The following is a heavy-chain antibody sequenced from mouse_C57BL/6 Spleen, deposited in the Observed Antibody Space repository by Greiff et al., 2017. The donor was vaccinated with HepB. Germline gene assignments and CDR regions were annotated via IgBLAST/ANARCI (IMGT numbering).Heavy chain of an antibody. CDR2: ISDGGSYT. V-gene: IGHV5-4*01. Sequence: DVQLVESGGGLVKPGGSLKLSCAASGFTFSSYAMSWVRQTPEKRLEWVATISDGGSYTYYPDNVKGRFTISRDNAKNNLYLQMSHLKSEDTAMYYCARAYYYGSSYDAMDYWGQGTSVTVSS. CDR1: GFTFSSYA. CDR3: ARAYYYGSSYDAMDY. J-gene: IGHJ4*01. D-gene: IGHD1-1*01.